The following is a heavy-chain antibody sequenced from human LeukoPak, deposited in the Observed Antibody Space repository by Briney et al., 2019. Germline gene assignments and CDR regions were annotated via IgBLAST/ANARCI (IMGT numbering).Heavy chain of an antibody. J-gene: IGHJ3*02. D-gene: IGHD3-10*01. Sequence: GGSLRLSCAASGFTFSSYWMHWVRHAPGKGLVWVSRIKTDGSNTNYADSVKGRFTISRDNAKNTLYLQMSSLRAEDTAVYYCARGDDTGKLWFGELLFGAFDIWGQGTMVTVSS. CDR3: ARGDDTGKLWFGELLFGAFDI. CDR2: IKTDGSNT. CDR1: GFTFSSYW. V-gene: IGHV3-74*01.